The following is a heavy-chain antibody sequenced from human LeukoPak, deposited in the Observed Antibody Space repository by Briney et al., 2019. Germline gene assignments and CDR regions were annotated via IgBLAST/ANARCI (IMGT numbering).Heavy chain of an antibody. D-gene: IGHD5-12*01. Sequence: SVKVSCKASGGTFSSYAISWVRQAPGQGLEWMGRIIPILGIANYAQKFQGRVTITADKSTSTAYMELSSLRSEDTAVYYCARWLQPYYGMDVWGQGTTVTVSS. CDR3: ARWLQPYYGMDV. CDR2: IIPILGIA. J-gene: IGHJ6*02. CDR1: GGTFSSYA. V-gene: IGHV1-69*04.